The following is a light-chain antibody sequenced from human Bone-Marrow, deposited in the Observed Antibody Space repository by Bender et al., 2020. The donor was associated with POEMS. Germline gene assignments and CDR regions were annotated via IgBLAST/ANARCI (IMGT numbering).Light chain of an antibody. Sequence: QSVLTQPPSASGTPGQRVTISCSGSSSNIGTNPVNWYQQLPGTAPKLLIYINNQRPSGVPDRFSGSKSGTSASLAISGLQSEDEADYYCAAWDDSLGAVVFGGGTKLTVL. CDR2: INN. J-gene: IGLJ2*01. CDR1: SSNIGTNP. CDR3: AAWDDSLGAVV. V-gene: IGLV1-44*01.